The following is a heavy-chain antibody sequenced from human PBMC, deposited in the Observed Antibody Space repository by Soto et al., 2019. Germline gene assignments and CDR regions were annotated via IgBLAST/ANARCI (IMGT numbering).Heavy chain of an antibody. Sequence: GGSLRLSCAASGFTFSSYAMSWVRQAPGKGLEWVSAISGSGGSTYYADSVKGRFTISRDNSKNTLYLQMNSLRAEDTAVYYCAKGPMGNDYEKNRYYFDYWGQGTLVTVSS. CDR3: AKGPMGNDYEKNRYYFDY. V-gene: IGHV3-23*01. J-gene: IGHJ4*02. CDR1: GFTFSSYA. D-gene: IGHD4-17*01. CDR2: ISGSGGST.